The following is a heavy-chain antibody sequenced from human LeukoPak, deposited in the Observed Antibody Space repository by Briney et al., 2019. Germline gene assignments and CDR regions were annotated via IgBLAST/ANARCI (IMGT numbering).Heavy chain of an antibody. J-gene: IGHJ4*02. V-gene: IGHV3-66*03. CDR3: ARGLAYCGGDCYRALDD. Sequence: PGGSLRLSCAASGFTVSSNYMSWVRQAPGKGLEWVSVIYSCGSTYYADSVKGRFTISRDNAKNSMYPQMNSLRDEDTAVYYCARGLAYCGGDCYRALDDWGQGTLVTVSS. CDR2: IYSCGST. D-gene: IGHD2-21*02. CDR1: GFTVSSNY.